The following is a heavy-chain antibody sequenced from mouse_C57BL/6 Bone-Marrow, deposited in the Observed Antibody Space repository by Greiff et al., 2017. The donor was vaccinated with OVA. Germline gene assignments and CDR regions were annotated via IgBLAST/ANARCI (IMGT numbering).Heavy chain of an antibody. CDR2: ILPGSGST. J-gene: IGHJ3*01. Sequence: QVQLKESGAELMKPGASVKLSCKATGYTFTGYWIEWVKQRPGHGLEWIGEILPGSGSTKYNEKFKGKATLTADKSSSTAYMQLNSLTSEDSAVYFCARRDYSNFAWFAYWGQGTLVTVSA. CDR1: GYTFTGYW. V-gene: IGHV1-9*01. D-gene: IGHD2-5*01. CDR3: ARRDYSNFAWFAY.